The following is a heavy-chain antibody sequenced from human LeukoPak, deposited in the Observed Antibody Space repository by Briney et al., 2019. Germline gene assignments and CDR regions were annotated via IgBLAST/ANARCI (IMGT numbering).Heavy chain of an antibody. Sequence: GESLKLSCAASEFIFSGSAMHWVRQASEKGLEWVGRIRSKANSYATVYAAAVKGRFTISRDDSKNTAYLQMNSLKAEDTAMYYCTRHAERSGYYSPLDDRGQGTLVTVSS. J-gene: IGHJ4*02. CDR3: TRHAERSGYYSPLDD. CDR2: IRSKANSYAT. CDR1: EFIFSGSA. V-gene: IGHV3-73*01. D-gene: IGHD3-22*01.